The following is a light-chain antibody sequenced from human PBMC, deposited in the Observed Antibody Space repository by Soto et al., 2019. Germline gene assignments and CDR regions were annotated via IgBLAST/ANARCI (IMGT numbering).Light chain of an antibody. J-gene: IGKJ1*01. CDR3: QQYNRT. Sequence: DIQLTQTPSTLSASIGDRVTITCRASQSLSGWLAWYQQTPGKAPKLLISDAFRLESGVPSRFSGSGSGTEFTLTISSLQPDDFATYYCQQYNRTFGQGTKVDIK. CDR2: DAF. V-gene: IGKV1-5*01. CDR1: QSLSGW.